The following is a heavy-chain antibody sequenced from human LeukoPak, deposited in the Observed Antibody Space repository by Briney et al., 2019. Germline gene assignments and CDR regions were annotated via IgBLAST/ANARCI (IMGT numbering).Heavy chain of an antibody. J-gene: IGHJ4*01. Sequence: SETLSLTCAVYGGSFSGYYGNWIRQTPGKGLEWIGEINYSGRINYNPSLKSRITISVDTSKDQFSLRLSSVTAADTAVYYCARRSDGYYSPSTLEDWGHGTLVTVSS. CDR3: ARRSDGYYSPSTLED. V-gene: IGHV4-34*01. D-gene: IGHD3-3*01. CDR2: INYSGRI. CDR1: GGSFSGYY.